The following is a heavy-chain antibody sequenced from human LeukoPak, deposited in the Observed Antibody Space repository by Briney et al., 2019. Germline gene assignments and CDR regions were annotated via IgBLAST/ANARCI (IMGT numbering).Heavy chain of an antibody. V-gene: IGHV1-8*03. CDR3: ARDGDYYGSGNFDY. Sequence: GASVKVSCTTSGYSFTNYDINWVRQASGQGLEWMGWMNPNSGNTGYAQKFQGRVTITRDTSISTAYMELSSLRSEDTAVYYCARDGDYYGSGNFDYWGQGTLVTVSS. J-gene: IGHJ4*02. CDR2: MNPNSGNT. CDR1: GYSFTNYD. D-gene: IGHD3-10*01.